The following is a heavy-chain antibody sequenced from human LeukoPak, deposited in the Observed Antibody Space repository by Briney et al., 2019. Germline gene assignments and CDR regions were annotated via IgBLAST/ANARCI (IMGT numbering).Heavy chain of an antibody. Sequence: SETLSLTRTVSGGSISSGDYYWSWIRQPPGKGLEWIGYIYYSGSTYYNPSLKSRVTISVDTSKNQFSLKLSSVTAADTAGYYCARVYDFWSGYYHDVWGQGTLVTVSS. D-gene: IGHD3-3*01. V-gene: IGHV4-30-4*01. CDR2: IYYSGST. CDR1: GGSISSGDYY. CDR3: ARVYDFWSGYYHDV. J-gene: IGHJ4*02.